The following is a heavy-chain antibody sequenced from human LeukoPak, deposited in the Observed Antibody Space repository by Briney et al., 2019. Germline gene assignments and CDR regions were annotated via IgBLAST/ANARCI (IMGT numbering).Heavy chain of an antibody. D-gene: IGHD3-22*01. CDR1: GYSFTDSY. Sequence: ASVKVSCKASGYSFTDSYMYWVRLAPGQGLEWMGWINPNSGGTNYAQKFQGRVTMTRDTSISTAYMELSRLRSDDTAVYYCARAETYYYDSSGYYVGSYYGMDVWGQGTTVTVSS. V-gene: IGHV1-2*02. CDR3: ARAETYYYDSSGYYVGSYYGMDV. CDR2: INPNSGGT. J-gene: IGHJ6*02.